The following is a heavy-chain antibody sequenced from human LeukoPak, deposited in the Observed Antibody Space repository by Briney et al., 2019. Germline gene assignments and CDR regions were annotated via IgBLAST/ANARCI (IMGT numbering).Heavy chain of an antibody. CDR3: AREGSGSYYRSSDY. V-gene: IGHV3-7*01. Sequence: GGSLRLSCAASGFTFSSYWMSWVRQAPGKGLEWVANIKQDGSEKTYVDSVKGRFTISRDNSKNTLYLQMNSLRAEDTAVYYCAREGSGSYYRSSDYWGQGTLVTVSS. J-gene: IGHJ4*02. CDR2: IKQDGSEK. CDR1: GFTFSSYW. D-gene: IGHD1-26*01.